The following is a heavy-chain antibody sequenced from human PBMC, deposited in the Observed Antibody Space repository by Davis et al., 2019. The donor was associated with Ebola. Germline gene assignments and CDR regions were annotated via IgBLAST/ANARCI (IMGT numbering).Heavy chain of an antibody. D-gene: IGHD1-26*01. J-gene: IGHJ3*02. V-gene: IGHV1-2*02. CDR1: GGTFSSYA. Sequence: ASVKVSCKASGGTFSSYAISWVRRAPGQGLEWMGWINPNSGGTNYAQKFQGRVTMTRDTSISTAYMELSRLRSDDTAVYYCASGMGATIEEPHAFDIWGQGTMVTVSS. CDR3: ASGMGATIEEPHAFDI. CDR2: INPNSGGT.